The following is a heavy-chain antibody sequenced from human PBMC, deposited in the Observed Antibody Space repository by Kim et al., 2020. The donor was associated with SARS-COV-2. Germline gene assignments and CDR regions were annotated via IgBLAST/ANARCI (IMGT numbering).Heavy chain of an antibody. J-gene: IGHJ4*02. CDR1: GYSISSGYY. Sequence: SETLSLTCTVSGYSISSGYYWGWIRQPPGKGLEWIGSIYHSGSTYYNPSLKSRVTISVDTSKNQFSLKLSSVTAADTAVYYCARRGWAGIDYWGQGTLVTVSS. V-gene: IGHV4-38-2*02. CDR2: IYHSGST. D-gene: IGHD1-26*01. CDR3: ARRGWAGIDY.